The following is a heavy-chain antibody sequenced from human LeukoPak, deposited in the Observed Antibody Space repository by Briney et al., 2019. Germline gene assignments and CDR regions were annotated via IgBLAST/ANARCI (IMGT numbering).Heavy chain of an antibody. CDR1: GGTFSSYA. CDR2: IIPIFGTA. Sequence: ASVKVSCKASGGTFSSYAINWVRQAPGQGLEWMGGIIPIFGTANYAQKFQGRVTITADESTSTAYMELSSLRSEDTAVYYCASRGVVPAAMHYYYGMDVWGKGTTVTVSS. CDR3: ASRGVVPAAMHYYYGMDV. D-gene: IGHD2-2*01. V-gene: IGHV1-69*13. J-gene: IGHJ6*04.